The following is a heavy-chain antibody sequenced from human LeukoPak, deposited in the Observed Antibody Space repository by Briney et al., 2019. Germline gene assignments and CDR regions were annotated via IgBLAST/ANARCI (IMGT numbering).Heavy chain of an antibody. D-gene: IGHD3-9*01. J-gene: IGHJ4*02. V-gene: IGHV3-66*01. Sequence: GGSLRLSCAASGFTVSSNYMSWVRQAPGKGLEWVSVIYSGGSTYYADSVKGTFTISRDNSKNTLYLQMNSLRAEDTAVYYCARGGTNVLRYFDWSGDYFDYWGQGTLVTVSS. CDR2: IYSGGST. CDR1: GFTVSSNY. CDR3: ARGGTNVLRYFDWSGDYFDY.